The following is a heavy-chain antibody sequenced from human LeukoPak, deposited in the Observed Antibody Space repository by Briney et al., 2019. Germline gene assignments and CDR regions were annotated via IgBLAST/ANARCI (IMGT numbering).Heavy chain of an antibody. D-gene: IGHD4-17*01. J-gene: IGHJ3*02. CDR2: IIPIFGTA. CDR3: ARRPSYGDRDAFDI. Sequence: SVKVSCKASGGTFSSYAISWVRQAPGQGREGMGRIIPIFGTANYAQKFQGRVTITTDESTSTAYMELSSLRSEDTAVYYCARRPSYGDRDAFDIWGQGTMVTVSS. V-gene: IGHV1-69*05. CDR1: GGTFSSYA.